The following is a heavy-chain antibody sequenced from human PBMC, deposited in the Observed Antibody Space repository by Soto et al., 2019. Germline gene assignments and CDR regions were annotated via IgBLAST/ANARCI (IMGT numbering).Heavy chain of an antibody. Sequence: QITLKESGPTLVKPTQTLTLTCTFSGFSLSTTGVGVGWIRQPPGKALEWLALIYWDDDKRYNPSLKSRLTTTQDTSKNQVVLTMTNMDPVDTATYYCVQSRCGGDCLQSYSSHSYYGLDVWGQGTTVTVSS. CDR1: GFSLSTTGVG. CDR3: VQSRCGGDCLQSYSSHSYYGLDV. D-gene: IGHD2-21*01. V-gene: IGHV2-5*02. J-gene: IGHJ6*02. CDR2: IYWDDDK.